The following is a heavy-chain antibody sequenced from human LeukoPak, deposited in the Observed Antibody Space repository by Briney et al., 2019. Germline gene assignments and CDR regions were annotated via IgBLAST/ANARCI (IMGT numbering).Heavy chain of an antibody. Sequence: PGRSLRLSCAASGFTFSSYGMYWVRQAPGKGLEWVAVISYDGSNKYYADSVKGRFTISRDNSKNTLYLQMNSLRAEDTAVYYCAKRTSGSSWYSSDYWGQGTLVTVSS. V-gene: IGHV3-30*18. J-gene: IGHJ4*02. CDR3: AKRTSGSSWYSSDY. D-gene: IGHD6-13*01. CDR1: GFTFSSYG. CDR2: ISYDGSNK.